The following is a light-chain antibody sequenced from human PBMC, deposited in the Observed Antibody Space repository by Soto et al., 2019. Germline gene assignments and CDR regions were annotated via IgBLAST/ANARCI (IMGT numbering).Light chain of an antibody. CDR3: PQLHTYPIT. J-gene: IGKJ4*01. CDR2: RAS. V-gene: IGKV1-9*01. Sequence: DIQLTQSPSFLSASVGDRVTISCRASQGIGNYLAWYQQKPGKAPQLLIYRASTLQSGVPSRFSGSGSGTEFTLTIRSLQPEDSAPYYCPQLHTYPITLGGGTKVDIK. CDR1: QGIGNY.